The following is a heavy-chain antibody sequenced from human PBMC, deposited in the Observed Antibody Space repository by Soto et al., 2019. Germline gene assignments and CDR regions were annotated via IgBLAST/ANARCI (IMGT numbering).Heavy chain of an antibody. CDR2: IYYSGST. CDR1: GVSISSSSYY. CDR3: ASKSTAVAGSAYYYGMDV. V-gene: IGHV4-39*01. Sequence: SETLSLTCTVSGVSISSSSYYWGWIRQPPGKGLEWIGSIYYSGSTYYNPSLKSRVTISVDTSKNQFSLKLSSVTAADTAVYYCASKSTAVAGSAYYYGMDVWGQGTTVTVSS. D-gene: IGHD6-19*01. J-gene: IGHJ6*02.